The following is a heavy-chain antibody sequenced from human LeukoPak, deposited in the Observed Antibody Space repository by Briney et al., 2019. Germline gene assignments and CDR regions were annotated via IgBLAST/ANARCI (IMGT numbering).Heavy chain of an antibody. D-gene: IGHD2-21*01. J-gene: IGHJ4*02. CDR2: IYHSGST. V-gene: IGHV4-59*12. CDR3: ARVYSYYFDY. CDR1: GGSISSYY. Sequence: SETLSLTCTGSGGSISSYYWSWIRQPPGKGLEWIGYIYHSGSTYYNPSLKSRVTISVDRSKDQFSLKLSSVTAADTAVYYCARVYSYYFDYWGQGTLVTVSS.